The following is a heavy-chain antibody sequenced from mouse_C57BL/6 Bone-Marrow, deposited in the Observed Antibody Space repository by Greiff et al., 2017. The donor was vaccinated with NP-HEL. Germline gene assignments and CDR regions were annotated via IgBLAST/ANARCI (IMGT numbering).Heavy chain of an antibody. J-gene: IGHJ2*01. CDR1: GYTFTSYG. Sequence: VQLQESGAELARPGASVKLSCKASGYTFTSYGISWVKQRTGQGLELIGEIYPRSGNTYYNEKFKRKATLTADKSSSTAYMELRSLTSEDSAVYFCARDETRVDYWGQGTTLTVSS. CDR2: IYPRSGNT. CDR3: ARDETRVDY. V-gene: IGHV1-81*01.